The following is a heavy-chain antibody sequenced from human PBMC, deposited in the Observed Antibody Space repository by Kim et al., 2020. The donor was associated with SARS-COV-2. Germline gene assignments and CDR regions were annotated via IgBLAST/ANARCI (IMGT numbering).Heavy chain of an antibody. CDR1: GGSISSSSYY. CDR3: ARKWGAFWCGYERSAENWYFDL. Sequence: SETLSLTCTVSGGSISSSSYYWGWIRQPPGKGLEWIGSIYYSGSTYYNPSLKSRVTISVDTSKNQFSLKLSPVTAADTAVYYCARKWGAFWCGYERSAENWYFDLWGRGTLVTVSS. V-gene: IGHV4-39*01. D-gene: IGHD3-3*01. J-gene: IGHJ2*01. CDR2: IYYSGST.